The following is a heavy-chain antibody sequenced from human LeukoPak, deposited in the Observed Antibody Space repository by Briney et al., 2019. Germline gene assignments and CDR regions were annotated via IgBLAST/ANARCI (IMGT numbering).Heavy chain of an antibody. CDR1: GGSISGYY. CDR2: IYYSGST. J-gene: IGHJ5*02. V-gene: IGHV4-59*01. D-gene: IGHD7-27*01. CDR3: ARERTRDPGAHNWFDP. Sequence: SETLSLTCTVSGGSISGYYWTWIRQPPGKGLEWIGYIYYSGSTNYNPSLKSRVTISIDTSKNQFSLKLSSVTAADTAVYYCARERTRDPGAHNWFDPWGQGTLVTVSS.